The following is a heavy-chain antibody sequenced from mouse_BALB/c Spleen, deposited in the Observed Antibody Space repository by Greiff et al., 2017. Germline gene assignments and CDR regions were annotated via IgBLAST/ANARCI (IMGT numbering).Heavy chain of an antibody. Sequence: VHLVESGPGLVAPSQSLSITCTVPGFSLTSYGVHWVRQPPGKGLEWLGVIWAGGSTNYNSALMSRLSISKDSSKSQVFLKMNSLQTDDTAMYYCARVYGYGCAMDYWGQGTSGTVSS. CDR2: IWAGGST. J-gene: IGHJ4*01. CDR1: GFSLTSYG. V-gene: IGHV2-9*02. CDR3: ARVYGYGCAMDY. D-gene: IGHD2-2*01.